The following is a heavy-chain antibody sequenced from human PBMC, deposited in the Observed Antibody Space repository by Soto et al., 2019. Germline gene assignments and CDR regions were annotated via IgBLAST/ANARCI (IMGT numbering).Heavy chain of an antibody. J-gene: IGHJ6*02. CDR2: ISSSSSYI. D-gene: IGHD6-25*01. V-gene: IGHV3-21*01. CDR1: GFTFSSYS. Sequence: PGGSLRLSCSASGFTFSSYSMNWVRQAPGKGLEWVSSISSSSSYIYYADSVKGRFTISRDNAKNSLYLQMNSLRAEDTAVYYCARDHSSDYYYYYGMDVWGQGTTVTVS. CDR3: ARDHSSDYYYYYGMDV.